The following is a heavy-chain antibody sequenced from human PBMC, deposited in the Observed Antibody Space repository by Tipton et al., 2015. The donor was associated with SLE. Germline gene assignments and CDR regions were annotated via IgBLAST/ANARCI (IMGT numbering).Heavy chain of an antibody. Sequence: SLRLSCAASGFTLSDYWMTWVRQAPGKGLEWVSVIYSDGRTYYADSVKGRFTISRENSKNTLYLQMNSVRAEDTAVYYCAREGSSYFDYWGQGTLVTVSS. CDR3: AREGSSYFDY. CDR1: GFTLSDYW. D-gene: IGHD6-6*01. V-gene: IGHV3-53*01. CDR2: IYSDGRT. J-gene: IGHJ4*02.